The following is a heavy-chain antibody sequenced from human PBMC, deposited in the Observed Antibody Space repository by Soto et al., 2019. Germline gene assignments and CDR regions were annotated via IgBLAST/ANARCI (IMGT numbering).Heavy chain of an antibody. V-gene: IGHV3-48*02. CDR2: ISSSKTT. Sequence: DVQLVESGGGLVQPGASLRLSCKASGITFSSYSMNWVRQAPGKGLEWLSYISSSKTTYADSVKGRFTISRDNAKNSVYLQMNSLRDEDTAVYYCVGDQDVHTPMVHGNYWGRGTRVTVSS. D-gene: IGHD5-18*01. CDR3: VGDQDVHTPMVHGNY. J-gene: IGHJ4*02. CDR1: GITFSSYS.